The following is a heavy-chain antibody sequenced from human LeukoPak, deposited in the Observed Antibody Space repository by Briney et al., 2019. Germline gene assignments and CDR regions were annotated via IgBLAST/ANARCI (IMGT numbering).Heavy chain of an antibody. CDR3: ASWGGGTIL. D-gene: IGHD3-9*01. Sequence: TLSLTCTFSGGSISSSSYYWGWIRQPPGKGLEWIGYIYYSGSAYYNPSLKSRLTISIDTSKNQFSLKLSSVTAADTAIYYCASWGGGTILWGQGTLVTVSS. J-gene: IGHJ4*02. CDR1: GGSISSSSYY. CDR2: IYYSGSA. V-gene: IGHV4-31*03.